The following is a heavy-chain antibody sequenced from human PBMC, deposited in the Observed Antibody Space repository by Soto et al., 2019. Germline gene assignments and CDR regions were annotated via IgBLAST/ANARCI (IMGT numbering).Heavy chain of an antibody. CDR1: GFTFYTYG. CDR2: IWYDGSNK. J-gene: IGHJ4*02. V-gene: IGHV3-33*01. CDR3: ARAHGGNSEFGTIGIDY. D-gene: IGHD2-21*02. Sequence: QVQLVESGGGVVQPGRSLRLSCAASGFTFYTYGMHWVRQAPGKGLEWVAIIWYDGSNKFYADSVNGRFTISRDNSNDTLFLQMNSLRADDTALYYCARAHGGNSEFGTIGIDYWGQGTLVTVSS.